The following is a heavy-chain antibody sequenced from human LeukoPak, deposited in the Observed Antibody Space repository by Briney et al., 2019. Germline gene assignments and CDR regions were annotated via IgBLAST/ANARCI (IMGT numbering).Heavy chain of an antibody. CDR2: ISGSGSNT. D-gene: IGHD2-2*01. Sequence: GGSLRLSCAASGFTFSSYAMSWVRQPPGKGLEWVSSISGSGSNTYYADSVKGRLTIPRDNSKNTLYLQMNTLRAEDTAVYYCAKVFRCTTCYDTLWFDPWGQGTLVTVSS. CDR3: AKVFRCTTCYDTLWFDP. J-gene: IGHJ5*02. V-gene: IGHV3-23*01. CDR1: GFTFSSYA.